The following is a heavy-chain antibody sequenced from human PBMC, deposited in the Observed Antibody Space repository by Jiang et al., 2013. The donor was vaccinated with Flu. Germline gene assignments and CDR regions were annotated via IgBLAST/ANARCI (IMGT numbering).Heavy chain of an antibody. CDR3: ARGSLQFDY. V-gene: IGHV4-61*02. CDR2: IYTSGST. CDR1: GGSISSGSYY. J-gene: IGHJ4*02. Sequence: PGLVKPSQTLSLTCTVSGGSISSGSYYWSWIRQPAGKGLEWIGRIYTSGSTNYNPSLKSRVTISVDTSKNQFSLKLSSVTAADTAVYYCARGSLQFDYWGQGTLVTVSS.